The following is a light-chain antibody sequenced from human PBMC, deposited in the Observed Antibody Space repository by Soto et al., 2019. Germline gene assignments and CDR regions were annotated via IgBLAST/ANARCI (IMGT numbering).Light chain of an antibody. CDR1: QSISSW. J-gene: IGKJ4*01. Sequence: DIQMTQSPSTLSASVGDRVTITCRASQSISSWLAWYQQKPGKAPKLLIYKASSLESGVPSRFSGSASGTKFTLTINSLQPDEFATYYCQQYNSYPLTFDGGTKVEIK. CDR3: QQYNSYPLT. V-gene: IGKV1-5*03. CDR2: KAS.